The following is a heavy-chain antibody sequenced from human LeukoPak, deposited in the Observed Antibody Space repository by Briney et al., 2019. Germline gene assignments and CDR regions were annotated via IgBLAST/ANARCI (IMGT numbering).Heavy chain of an antibody. J-gene: IGHJ4*02. CDR1: GGSISSYY. CDR2: IYYSGST. CDR3: ARGLRGQLANFDY. V-gene: IGHV4-59*01. D-gene: IGHD6-13*01. Sequence: SETLSLTCTVSGGSISSYYWSWIRQPPGKGLEWIGYIYYSGSTNYNPSLKSRVTISVDTSKNQFSLKLSSVTAADTAVYYCARGLRGQLANFDYWGQGTLVTVSS.